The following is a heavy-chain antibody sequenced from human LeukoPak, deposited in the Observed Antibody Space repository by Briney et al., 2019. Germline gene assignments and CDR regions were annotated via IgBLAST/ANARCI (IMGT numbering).Heavy chain of an antibody. V-gene: IGHV1-18*01. Sequence: ASVKVSCKASGYTFTSYGISWVRQAPGQGLEWMGWISAYNGNTNYAQKLQGRVTMTTDTSTSTAYMELSSLRSEDTAVYYCARAQPRCSGGSCYLVWFDPWGQGTLVTVSS. CDR1: GYTFTSYG. D-gene: IGHD2-15*01. J-gene: IGHJ5*02. CDR2: ISAYNGNT. CDR3: ARAQPRCSGGSCYLVWFDP.